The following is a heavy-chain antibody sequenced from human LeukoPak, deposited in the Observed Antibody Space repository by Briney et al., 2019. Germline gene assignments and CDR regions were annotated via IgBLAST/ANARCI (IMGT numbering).Heavy chain of an antibody. CDR1: GGSISSSSYY. V-gene: IGHV4-39*07. CDR3: ARDLGSGWYGYYYYYYMDV. J-gene: IGHJ6*03. CDR2: IYYSGST. D-gene: IGHD6-19*01. Sequence: SETLSLTCTVSGGSISSSSYYWGWIRQPPGKGLEWIGSIYYSGSTYYNPSLKSRVTISVDTSKNQFSLKLSSVTAADTAVYYCARDLGSGWYGYYYYYYMDVWGKGTTVTVSS.